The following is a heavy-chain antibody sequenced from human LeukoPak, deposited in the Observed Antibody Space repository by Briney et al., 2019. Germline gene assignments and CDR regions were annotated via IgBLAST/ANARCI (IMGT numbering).Heavy chain of an antibody. CDR1: GGTFSSYA. V-gene: IGHV1-69*05. Sequence: SVKVSCKASGGTFSSYAISWVRQAPGQGLEWMGRIIPIFGTANYAQKFQGRVTITTDESTSTAYMELSSLRSEDTAVYYCARDGFWSGGSIDYWGPGTLVTVSS. D-gene: IGHD3-3*01. CDR3: ARDGFWSGGSIDY. J-gene: IGHJ4*02. CDR2: IIPIFGTA.